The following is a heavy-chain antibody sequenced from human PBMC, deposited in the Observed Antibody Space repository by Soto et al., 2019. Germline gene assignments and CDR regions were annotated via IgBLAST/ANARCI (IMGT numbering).Heavy chain of an antibody. Sequence: GGSLRLSCAASGFTFSSYGMHWVRQAPGNGLEWVAVISYDGSNKYYADSVKGRFTISRDNSKNTLYLQMNSLRAEDTAVYYCAREPATASRYYYYYYMDVWGKGTTVTVSS. CDR2: ISYDGSNK. J-gene: IGHJ6*03. D-gene: IGHD2-2*01. CDR3: AREPATASRYYYYYYMDV. V-gene: IGHV3-30*03. CDR1: GFTFSSYG.